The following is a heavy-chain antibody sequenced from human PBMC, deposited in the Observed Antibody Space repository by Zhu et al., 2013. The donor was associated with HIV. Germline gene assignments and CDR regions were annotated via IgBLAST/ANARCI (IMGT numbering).Heavy chain of an antibody. CDR1: GYTFTSYY. CDR3: ARASTAHFDY. V-gene: IGHV1-46*01. CDR2: INPSGGST. J-gene: IGHJ4*02. Sequence: QVQLVQSGAEVKKPGASVKVSCKASGYTFTSYYMHWVRQAPGQGLEWMGIINPSGGSTSYAQKFQGRVAMTRDTSASTVYMELSSLRSEDTAVYYCARASTAHFDYWGQGTLVTVSS.